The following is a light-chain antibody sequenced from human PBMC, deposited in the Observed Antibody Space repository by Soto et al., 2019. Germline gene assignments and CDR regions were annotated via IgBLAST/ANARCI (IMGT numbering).Light chain of an antibody. CDR1: SSDVGGYNY. Sequence: QSALTQPASVSGSTGQSITNFGTGTSSDVGGYNYVSWYQQRPGKPPKLMIYDVTNRPSGVSNRFSGSKSGSTASLTISWLQAEDEGDYYCSSYTNRNTVVFGGGTKLTVL. CDR3: SSYTNRNTVV. J-gene: IGLJ3*02. V-gene: IGLV2-14*03. CDR2: DVT.